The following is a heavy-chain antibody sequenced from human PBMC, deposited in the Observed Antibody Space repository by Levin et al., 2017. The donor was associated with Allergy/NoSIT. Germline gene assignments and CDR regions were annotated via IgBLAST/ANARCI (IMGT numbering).Heavy chain of an antibody. CDR1: GGSISSGDYY. Sequence: SETLSLTCTVSGGSISSGDYYWSWIRQPPGKGLEWIGYIYYSGSTYYNPSLKSRVTISVDTSKNQFSLKLSSVTAADTAVYYCARVSYRGGIAAQREDYWGQGTLVTVSS. J-gene: IGHJ4*02. D-gene: IGHD6-13*01. V-gene: IGHV4-30-4*01. CDR2: IYYSGST. CDR3: ARVSYRGGIAAQREDY.